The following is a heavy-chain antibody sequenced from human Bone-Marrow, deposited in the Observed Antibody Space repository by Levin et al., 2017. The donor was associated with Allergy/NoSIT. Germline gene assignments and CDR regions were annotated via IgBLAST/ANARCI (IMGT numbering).Heavy chain of an antibody. V-gene: IGHV3-72*01. CDR2: IRGRVNGYTT. J-gene: IGHJ6*02. CDR1: GFTFSDHY. D-gene: IGHD6-25*01. Sequence: GGSLRLSCAASGFTFSDHYMDWVRQAPGKGLEWVGRIRGRVNGYTTEYAASVKGRSTISRDDSENSLYLQMDSLRTEDTAVYYCARGAKTASPRYGMDVWGQGTTVTVSS. CDR3: ARGAKTASPRYGMDV.